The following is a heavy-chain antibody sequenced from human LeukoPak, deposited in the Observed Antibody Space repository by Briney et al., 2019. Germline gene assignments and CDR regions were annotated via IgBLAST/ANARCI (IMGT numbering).Heavy chain of an antibody. CDR3: ARGRAYSSASHYFDY. D-gene: IGHD6-19*01. Sequence: KCGESLKISCKASGYSFPIFWITWVRQLPGKGLECMGKIDPSDSYTDYHPSFQGHVTFSADKSITTAYLQWSSLKASETAMYYCARGRAYSSASHYFDYWGQGTQVTVSS. CDR1: GYSFPIFW. CDR2: IDPSDSYT. V-gene: IGHV5-10-1*01. J-gene: IGHJ4*02.